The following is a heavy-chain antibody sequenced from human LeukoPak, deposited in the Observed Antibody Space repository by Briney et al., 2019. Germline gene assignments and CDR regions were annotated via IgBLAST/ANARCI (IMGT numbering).Heavy chain of an antibody. CDR2: IYSSGSA. V-gene: IGHV4-34*01. CDR1: SVSFSDYC. CDR3: ARGVVDYSTRSGYLSH. D-gene: IGHD3-22*01. J-gene: IGHJ4*02. Sequence: SETLSLTCAVYSVSFSDYCWSWIRQPPGRGLEWIGEIYSSGSANYHPSLKSRLAISVDTSKSQFSLRLSSLTAADTALYFCARGVVDYSTRSGYLSHWGQGTLVAVSS.